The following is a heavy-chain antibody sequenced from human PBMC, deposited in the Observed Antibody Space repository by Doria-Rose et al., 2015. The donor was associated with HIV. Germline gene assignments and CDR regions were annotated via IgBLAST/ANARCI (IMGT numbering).Heavy chain of an antibody. D-gene: IGHD6-13*01. CDR1: GVSLSSPGMG. J-gene: IGHJ4*02. V-gene: IGHV2-26*01. CDR3: ARIKSSRWYHKYYFDF. Sequence: VTLKESGPVLVKPTETLTLTCTVSGVSLSSPGMGVSWIRQPPGKALEWLANIFSDDERAYKPSLKSRLTISRCTSKSQVVLTMTDMGPVDTATYYCARIKSSRWYHKYYFDFWGQGTLVIVSA. CDR2: IFSDDER.